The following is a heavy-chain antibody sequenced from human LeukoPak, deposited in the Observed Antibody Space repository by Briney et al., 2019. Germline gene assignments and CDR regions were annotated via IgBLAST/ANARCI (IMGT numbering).Heavy chain of an antibody. D-gene: IGHD2-15*01. V-gene: IGHV3-21*01. J-gene: IGHJ6*02. CDR2: ITSSGSYI. CDR1: GFSFSDYT. CDR3: ARDVGYCSGGSCSYYGMDV. Sequence: GGSLRLSCAASGFSFSDYTMNWVRQAPGKGLEWVSSITSSGSYIYYADSVKGRFTISRDNAKNSLYLQMKSLRVEDTAVYYCARDVGYCSGGSCSYYGMDVWGQGTTVTVS.